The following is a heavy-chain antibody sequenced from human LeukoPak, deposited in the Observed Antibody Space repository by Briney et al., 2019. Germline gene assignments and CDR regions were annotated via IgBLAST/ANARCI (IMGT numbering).Heavy chain of an antibody. CDR2: IFYSGST. V-gene: IGHV4-39*07. CDR3: ARVRGSSGSYEYYHYMDV. J-gene: IGHJ6*03. Sequence: PSETLSLTCTVSGGSISTSNYYWGWIRQPPGKGLEWIGNIFYSGSTYYSPSVKSRVTISLDTSRNQFSLKLNSVTAADTAVYYCARVRGSSGSYEYYHYMDVWGKGTTVTISS. CDR1: GGSISTSNYY. D-gene: IGHD1-26*01.